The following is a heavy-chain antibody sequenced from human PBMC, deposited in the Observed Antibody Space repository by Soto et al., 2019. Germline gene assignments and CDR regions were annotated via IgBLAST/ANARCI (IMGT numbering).Heavy chain of an antibody. CDR1: GGTFNSYA. V-gene: IGHV1-69*01. J-gene: IGHJ3*02. D-gene: IGHD6-25*01. Sequence: QVQLVQSGAEVKKPVSSVKVSCKASGGTFNSYAVSWVRQAPAQGLEWMGGIIPVFGTPKYAQKSQGRVTITVDESTSTAYMQLNTPRSQDTAVYYYARSLGLAAGAFDIWGQGTMVIVSS. CDR2: IIPVFGTP. CDR3: ARSLGLAAGAFDI.